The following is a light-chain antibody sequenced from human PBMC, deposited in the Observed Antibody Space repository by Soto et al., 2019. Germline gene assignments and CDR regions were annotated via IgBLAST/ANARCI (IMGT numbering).Light chain of an antibody. CDR1: QGISSW. J-gene: IGKJ4*01. CDR3: QQANSFPLT. CDR2: TGS. V-gene: IGKV1-12*01. Sequence: DIQMTQSPSSVSASVGDRVSITCRASQGISSWLSWYQQKPGRAPKLLIYTGSSLQSGVPSRFSGTGSGTDFTLTISSLQPEEVATYDCQQANSFPLTFGGGTKVEIK.